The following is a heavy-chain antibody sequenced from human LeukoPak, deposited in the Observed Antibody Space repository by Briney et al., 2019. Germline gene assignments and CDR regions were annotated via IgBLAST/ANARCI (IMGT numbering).Heavy chain of an antibody. CDR2: IVVGGGNT. D-gene: IGHD3-16*02. CDR3: AAGALHLGELSFFDY. CDR1: GFTFTNSA. Sequence: SVKVSFKASGFTFTNSAVQWVRQARGQRREWIGWIVVGGGNTNYAQKFQERITFTRDMSTSTAYMELRGLRSEDTAVYYCAAGALHLGELSFFDYWGQGTLVTVSS. J-gene: IGHJ4*02. V-gene: IGHV1-58*01.